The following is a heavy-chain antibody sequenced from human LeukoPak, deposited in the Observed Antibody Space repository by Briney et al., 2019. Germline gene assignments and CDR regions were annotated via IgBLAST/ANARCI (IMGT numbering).Heavy chain of an antibody. Sequence: PGGSLRLSCAASGFTFSSYGMSWVRQAPGKGLEWVGRIKSKTDGGTTDYAAPVKGRFTISRDDSKNTLYLQMNSLKTEDTAVYYCTTVGALVGAMYYFDYWGQGTLVTVSS. CDR2: IKSKTDGGTT. CDR1: GFTFSSYG. V-gene: IGHV3-15*01. D-gene: IGHD1-26*01. CDR3: TTVGALVGAMYYFDY. J-gene: IGHJ4*02.